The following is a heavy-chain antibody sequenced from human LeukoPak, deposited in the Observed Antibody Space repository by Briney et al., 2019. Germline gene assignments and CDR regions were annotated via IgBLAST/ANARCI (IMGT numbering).Heavy chain of an antibody. D-gene: IGHD6-25*01. V-gene: IGHV4-39*01. Sequence: SQTLSLTCTVSGGSISSSSYYWGWIRQPLGKGLEWIGSIYYSGSTYYNPSLKSRVTISVDTSKNQFSLKLSSVTAADTAVYYCASPGRPGRAALSWGQGTLVTVSS. J-gene: IGHJ1*01. CDR1: GGSISSSSYY. CDR3: ASPGRPGRAALS. CDR2: IYYSGST.